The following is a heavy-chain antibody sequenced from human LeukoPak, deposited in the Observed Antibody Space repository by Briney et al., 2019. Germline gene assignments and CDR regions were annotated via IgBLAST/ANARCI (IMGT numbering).Heavy chain of an antibody. V-gene: IGHV1-69*05. CDR3: ARKTLRGGFDY. Sequence: SVKVSCKASGGTFSSYAISWVRQAPGQGLEWMGRIIPIFGTANYAQKFQGRVTITTDESTSTAYMELSSLRSEDTAVYCCARKTLRGGFDYWGQGTLVTVSS. CDR1: GGTFSSYA. CDR2: IIPIFGTA. J-gene: IGHJ4*02. D-gene: IGHD2-15*01.